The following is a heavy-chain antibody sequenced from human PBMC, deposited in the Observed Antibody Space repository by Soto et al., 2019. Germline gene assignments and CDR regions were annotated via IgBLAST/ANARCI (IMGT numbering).Heavy chain of an antibody. CDR3: AREMVGAFAY. J-gene: IGHJ4*02. V-gene: IGHV1-69*13. D-gene: IGHD1-26*01. Sequence: SVKVSCKASGYTFTSYGISWVRQAPGQGLEWMGGIIPIFGTANYAQKFQGRVTITADESTSTAYMELSSLRSEDTAVYYCAREMVGAFAYWGQGTLVTVSS. CDR2: IIPIFGTA. CDR1: GYTFTSYG.